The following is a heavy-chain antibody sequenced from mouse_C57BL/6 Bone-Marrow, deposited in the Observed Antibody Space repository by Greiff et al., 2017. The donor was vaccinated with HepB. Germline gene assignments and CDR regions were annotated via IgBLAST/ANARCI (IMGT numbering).Heavy chain of an antibody. CDR3: SIYSEGY. D-gene: IGHD2-1*01. J-gene: IGHJ2*01. CDR1: GFNIKDDY. CDR2: IDPENGDT. V-gene: IGHV14-4*01. Sequence: EVQLQQSGAELVRPGASVKLSCTASGFNIKDDYMHWVKQRPEQGLEWIGWIDPENGDTEYASKFQGKATITADTSSNTAYLQLSSLTSEDTAVYYCSIYSEGYWGQGTTLTVSS.